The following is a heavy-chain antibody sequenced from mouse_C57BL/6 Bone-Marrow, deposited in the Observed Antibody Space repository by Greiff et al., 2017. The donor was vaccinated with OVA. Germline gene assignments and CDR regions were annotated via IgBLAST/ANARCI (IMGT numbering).Heavy chain of an antibody. CDR3: ARSPFTTVAPLDFDV. CDR2: IYPGDGDT. CDR1: GYAFSSYW. Sequence: VKLVESGAELVKPGASVKISCKASGYAFSSYWMNWVKQRPGKGLEWIGQIYPGDGDTNYNGKFKGKATLTADKSSSTAYMQLSSLTSEDSAVYFCARSPFTTVAPLDFDVWGTGTTVTVSS. D-gene: IGHD1-1*01. V-gene: IGHV1-80*01. J-gene: IGHJ1*03.